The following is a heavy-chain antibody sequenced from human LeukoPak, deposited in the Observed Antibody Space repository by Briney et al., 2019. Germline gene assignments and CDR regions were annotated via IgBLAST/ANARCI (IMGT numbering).Heavy chain of an antibody. CDR3: ARAITVVPVFDY. J-gene: IGHJ4*02. V-gene: IGHV1-2*06. D-gene: IGHD4-23*01. CDR2: INPSSGGT. Sequence: ASVKVSCKASGYTFTGYYMHWVRQAPGQGLEWMGRINPSSGGTNYAQKFQGRVTMTRDTSISTAYMELSRLRSDDTAVYYCARAITVVPVFDYWGQGTLVTVSS. CDR1: GYTFTGYY.